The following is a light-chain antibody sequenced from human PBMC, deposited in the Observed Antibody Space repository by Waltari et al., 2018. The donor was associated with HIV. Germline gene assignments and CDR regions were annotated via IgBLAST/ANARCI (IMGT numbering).Light chain of an antibody. Sequence: QSALTQPASVSGSPGQSITISCTGTNSDVGAYNYVSWYQQHPGKAPKLLIYEVTNRPPGISTRFSGSKSGNTASMTISGLQPEDEADYYGSSYTITTAIVFGGGTKLTVL. V-gene: IGLV2-14*01. J-gene: IGLJ2*01. CDR3: SSYTITTAIV. CDR2: EVT. CDR1: NSDVGAYNY.